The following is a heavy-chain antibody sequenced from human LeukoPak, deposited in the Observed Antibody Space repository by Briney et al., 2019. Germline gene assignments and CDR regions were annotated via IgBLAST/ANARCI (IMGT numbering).Heavy chain of an antibody. Sequence: RASVKVSCKASGGTFSSYGISWVRQAPGQGLEWMGWISAYNGNTNYAQKLQGRVTMTTDTSTSTAYMELRSLRSDDTAVYYCAGGYSSSWYSSRDYYYGMDVWGQGTTVTVSS. CDR3: AGGYSSSWYSSRDYYYGMDV. CDR2: ISAYNGNT. J-gene: IGHJ6*01. CDR1: GGTFSSYG. D-gene: IGHD6-13*01. V-gene: IGHV1-18*01.